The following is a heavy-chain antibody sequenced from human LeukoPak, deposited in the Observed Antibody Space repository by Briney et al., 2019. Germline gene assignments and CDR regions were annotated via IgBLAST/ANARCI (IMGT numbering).Heavy chain of an antibody. CDR1: GYTLTELS. J-gene: IGHJ5*02. CDR3: ARDGGYSGSYGWFDP. D-gene: IGHD1-26*01. V-gene: IGHV1-24*01. Sequence: AASVKVSCKVSGYTLTELSMHWVRQVPGKGLEWMGGFDPEEGETIYAQKFQGRVIMTGDTSTDTAYMELSSLRSEDTAVYYCARDGGYSGSYGWFDPWGQGTLVTVSS. CDR2: FDPEEGET.